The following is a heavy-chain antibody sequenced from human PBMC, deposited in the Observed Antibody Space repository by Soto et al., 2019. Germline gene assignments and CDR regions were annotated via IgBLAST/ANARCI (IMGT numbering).Heavy chain of an antibody. CDR3: ARHPATDIVVVVAATSGMDV. CDR2: IYPGDSDT. Sequence: GESLKISCRISGYIFTSYWIGWVRQMPGKGLEWMGIIYPGDSDTRYSPSFQGQVTISADKSISTAYLQWSSLRASDTAMYYCARHPATDIVVVVAATSGMDVWGQGTTVTVSS. V-gene: IGHV5-51*01. CDR1: GYIFTSYW. J-gene: IGHJ6*02. D-gene: IGHD2-15*01.